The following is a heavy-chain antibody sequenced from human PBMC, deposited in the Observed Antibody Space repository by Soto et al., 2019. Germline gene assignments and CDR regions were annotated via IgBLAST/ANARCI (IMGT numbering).Heavy chain of an antibody. D-gene: IGHD6-13*01. Sequence: PGGSLRLSCAASGFTFSSYGMHWVRQAPGKGLEWVAVIWYDGSNKYYADSVKGRFTISRDNSKNTLYLQMNSLRAEDTAVYYCAMGPGDSRNWYGPFDYWGQGTLVTFSS. CDR3: AMGPGDSRNWYGPFDY. V-gene: IGHV3-30*02. CDR1: GFTFSSYG. J-gene: IGHJ4*02. CDR2: IWYDGSNK.